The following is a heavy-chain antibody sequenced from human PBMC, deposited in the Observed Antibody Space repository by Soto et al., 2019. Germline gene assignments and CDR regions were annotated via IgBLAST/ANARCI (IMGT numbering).Heavy chain of an antibody. CDR3: ARQGGLRYCSSTSCSFFDY. CDR2: INAGNGNT. CDR1: GYTFTSYA. D-gene: IGHD2-2*01. V-gene: IGHV1-3*01. Sequence: ASVKVSCKASGYTFTSYAMHWVRQAPGQRLDWMGWINAGNGNTKYSQKFQGRVTVTRDTSASTAYMELSSLRFEDTAVYYCARQGGLRYCSSTSCSFFDYWGQGTLVTVSS. J-gene: IGHJ4*02.